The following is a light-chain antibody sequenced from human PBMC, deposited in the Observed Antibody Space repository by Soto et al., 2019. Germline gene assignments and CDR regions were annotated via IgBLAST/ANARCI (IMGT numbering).Light chain of an antibody. CDR3: MQALQTPRT. V-gene: IGKV2-28*01. CDR2: LCS. Sequence: DIVMTQSPLSLPVTPGEPASISCGSSQTLLHSNGYNYLDWYLQKPGQSPQLLIYLCSNRSSGVPDRFSGSGSGTDFTLKISRVEAEDVGVYYCMQALQTPRTFGQGTKLEIK. CDR1: QTLLHSNGYNY. J-gene: IGKJ2*02.